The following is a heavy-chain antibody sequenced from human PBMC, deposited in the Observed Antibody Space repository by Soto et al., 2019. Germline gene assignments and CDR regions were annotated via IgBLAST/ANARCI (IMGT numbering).Heavy chain of an antibody. V-gene: IGHV3-30-3*01. CDR1: GFSFNIYA. J-gene: IGHJ4*02. D-gene: IGHD1-26*01. Sequence: QVQLVESGGDVVQPGRSLRLSCAASGFSFNIYAMHWVRQGPGKGLEWVAVISYDGSIQYYADSVKGRFTISRDNSKNTLYLQMNSLRPEDTAVYFCARGGYSGSYYFDSWGQGTLVTVSS. CDR3: ARGGYSGSYYFDS. CDR2: ISYDGSIQ.